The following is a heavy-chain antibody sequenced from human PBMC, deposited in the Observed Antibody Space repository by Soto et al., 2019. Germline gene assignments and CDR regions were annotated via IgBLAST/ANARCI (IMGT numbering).Heavy chain of an antibody. D-gene: IGHD1-26*01. CDR1: SGSITTSVL. J-gene: IGHJ4*02. V-gene: IGHV4-4*02. CDR2: IAHDGHT. CDR3: VGGRDYDY. Sequence: SETLSLTCDVSSGSITTSVLWTWVRQFPGKGLEWIGEIAHDGHTNYNPSPSGRVTMSVDLSNSQFSLNVASVTAADTAVYFCVGGRDYDYWGQGTLVTVSS.